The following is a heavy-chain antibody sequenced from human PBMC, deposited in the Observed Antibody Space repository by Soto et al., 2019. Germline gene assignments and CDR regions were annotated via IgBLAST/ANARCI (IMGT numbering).Heavy chain of an antibody. CDR2: ISYDGSNK. J-gene: IGHJ6*02. D-gene: IGHD3-10*01. CDR1: GFTFSSYA. Sequence: QVQLVESGGGVVQPGRSLRLSCAASGFTFSSYAMHWVRQAPGKGLEWVAVISYDGSNKYYADSVKGRFTISRDNSKNTLYLQMNSLRAEDTAVYYCARDDGSGSYYTYGMDVWGQGTTVTVSS. CDR3: ARDDGSGSYYTYGMDV. V-gene: IGHV3-30-3*01.